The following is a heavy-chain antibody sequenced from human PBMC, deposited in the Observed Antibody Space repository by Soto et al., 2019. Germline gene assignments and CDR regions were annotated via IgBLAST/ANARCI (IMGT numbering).Heavy chain of an antibody. J-gene: IGHJ4*02. CDR2: INPSGGST. CDR3: ARDVHFAPFNHYDSSAITRDY. Sequence: APVKVSCKASGYTLTSYYMHWVRRAPGQGLEWMGIINPSGGSTSYAQKFQGRVTMTRDTSTSTVYMELSSLRSEDTAVYYCARDVHFAPFNHYDSSAITRDYWGQGTLVTVSS. V-gene: IGHV1-46*01. D-gene: IGHD3-22*01. CDR1: GYTLTSYY.